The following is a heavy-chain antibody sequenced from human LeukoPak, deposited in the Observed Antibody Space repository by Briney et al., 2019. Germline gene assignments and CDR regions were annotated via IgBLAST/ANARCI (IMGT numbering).Heavy chain of an antibody. D-gene: IGHD5-18*01. CDR2: ISSGSSTI. V-gene: IGHV3-48*02. J-gene: IGHJ3*02. CDR1: GFTFSNYR. CDR3: ARDARGYTSGYTFDI. Sequence: GGSLRLSCAASGFTFSNYRMNWVRQATGQGLEWVSYISSGSSTIYYADSVKGRFTISRDNAKNSLYLQMNSLRDEDTAVYYCARDARGYTSGYTFDIWGQGTMVTVSS.